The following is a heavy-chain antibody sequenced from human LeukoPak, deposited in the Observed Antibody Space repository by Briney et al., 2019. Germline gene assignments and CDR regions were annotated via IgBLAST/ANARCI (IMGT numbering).Heavy chain of an antibody. CDR3: AKDRGSIAAGGSDY. D-gene: IGHD6-13*01. V-gene: IGHV3-30*18. CDR2: ISYDGSNK. Sequence: GRSLRLSCAASGFTFNNYGMHWVRQAPGKGLEWVAVISYDGSNKYYADSVKGRFTISRDNSKNTLYLQMNSLRAEDTAVYYCAKDRGSIAAGGSDYWGQGTLVTVSS. CDR1: GFTFNNYG. J-gene: IGHJ4*02.